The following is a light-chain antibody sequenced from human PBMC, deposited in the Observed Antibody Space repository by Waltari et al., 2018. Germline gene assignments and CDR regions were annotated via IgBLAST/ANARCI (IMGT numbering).Light chain of an antibody. V-gene: IGKV4-1*01. Sequence: LNQSPASLAVFLGAMDTMNWKFCLSVLYSPNNKNYLAWYHKKPGQPPKLLIYWASTREAGVPDRFSGSGSGTDFTLTISSLQAEDVAVYYCQQYYTTPLTFGGGTRVEIK. J-gene: IGKJ4*01. CDR3: QQYYTTPLT. CDR1: LSVLYSPNNKNY. CDR2: WAS.